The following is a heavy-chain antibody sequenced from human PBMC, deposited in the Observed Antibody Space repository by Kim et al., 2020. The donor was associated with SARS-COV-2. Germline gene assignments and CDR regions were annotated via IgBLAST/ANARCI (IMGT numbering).Heavy chain of an antibody. CDR3: ARGLDSSGYHYYDAFDI. J-gene: IGHJ3*02. D-gene: IGHD3-22*01. CDR1: GFTFSSYG. CDR2: IWFDGSNR. V-gene: IGHV3-33*01. Sequence: GGSLRLSCAASGFTFSSYGMHWVRQAPGKGLEWVAVIWFDGSNRYYADSVKGRFIISRDYSTLYLQMNSLRAEDTALYYCARGLDSSGYHYYDAFDIWGQGTMVTVSS.